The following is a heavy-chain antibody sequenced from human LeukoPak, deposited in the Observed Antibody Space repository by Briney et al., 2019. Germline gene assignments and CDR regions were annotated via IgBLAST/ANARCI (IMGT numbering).Heavy chain of an antibody. CDR3: ARVVTTYAFDI. V-gene: IGHV3-21*01. CDR2: ISSSSSYI. J-gene: IGHJ3*02. Sequence: PGGSLRLSCAASGFTFSSYSMNCVRQAPGKGLEWVSSISSSSSYIYYADSVKGRFTISRDNAKNSLYLQMNSLRAEDTAVYYCARVVTTYAFDIWGQGTMVTVSS. CDR1: GFTFSSYS. D-gene: IGHD4-17*01.